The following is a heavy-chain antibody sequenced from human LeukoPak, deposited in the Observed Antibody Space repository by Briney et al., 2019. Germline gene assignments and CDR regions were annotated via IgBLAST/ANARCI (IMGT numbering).Heavy chain of an antibody. CDR2: INPNSGGT. D-gene: IGHD3-22*01. CDR3: ARFYDSITDGDAFDI. J-gene: IGHJ3*02. CDR1: GYTFTGYY. V-gene: IGHV1-2*02. Sequence: ASVKVSCKASGYTFTGYYIHWVRQAPGQGLEWMGWINPNSGGTKSAERFQGRVTMTRDTSISTAYVELSRLRSDDTAVYYCARFYDSITDGDAFDIWGQGTMVTVSS.